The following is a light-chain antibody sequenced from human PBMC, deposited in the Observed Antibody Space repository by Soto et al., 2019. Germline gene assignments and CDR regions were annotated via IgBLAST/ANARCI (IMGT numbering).Light chain of an antibody. V-gene: IGLV2-8*01. CDR2: EVS. J-gene: IGLJ2*01. CDR3: SSYAGSKNLI. CDR1: SSDVGSYNH. Sequence: QSALTQPPSASGSPGQSVTISCTGTSSDVGSYNHVSWYQQYPGKAPKLMIYEVSKRPSGVPDRFSGSKSGNTASLTVSGLEAEDEADYYCSSYAGSKNLIFGGGTKVTVL.